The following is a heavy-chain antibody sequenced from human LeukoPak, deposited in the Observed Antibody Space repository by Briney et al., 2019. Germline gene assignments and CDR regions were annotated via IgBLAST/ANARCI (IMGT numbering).Heavy chain of an antibody. D-gene: IGHD4-23*01. CDR2: IKQDGSEK. CDR1: RFTFSNYW. CDR3: ARDMGPYGGNPGAS. Sequence: GGSLRLSCAASRFTFSNYWMSWVRQAPGKGLEWVANIKQDGSEKYYVDSAKGRFTISRDNAKNTLYLQMNSLSAEDTAVYYCARDMGPYGGNPGASWGQGILVTVSS. J-gene: IGHJ5*02. V-gene: IGHV3-7*01.